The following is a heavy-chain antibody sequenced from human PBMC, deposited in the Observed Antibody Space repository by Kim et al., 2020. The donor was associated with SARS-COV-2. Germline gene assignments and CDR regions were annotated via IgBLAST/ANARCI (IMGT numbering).Heavy chain of an antibody. CDR3: AKGPATTYYYGSGSYLDY. CDR2: IWYDGSNK. J-gene: IGHJ4*02. D-gene: IGHD3-10*01. V-gene: IGHV3-33*06. Sequence: SLRLSCAASGFTFSSYGMHWVRQAPGKGLEWVAVIWYDGSNKYYADSVKGRFTISRDNSKNTLYLQMNSLRAEDTAVYYCAKGPATTYYYGSGSYLDYWGQGTLVTVSS. CDR1: GFTFSSYG.